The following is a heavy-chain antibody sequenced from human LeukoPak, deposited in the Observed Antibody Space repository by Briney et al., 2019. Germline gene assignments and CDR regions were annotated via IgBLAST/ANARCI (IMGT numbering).Heavy chain of an antibody. V-gene: IGHV4-34*01. CDR1: GGTFSGYY. Sequence: SETLSLTCAVYGGTFSGYYWSWIRQPPGKGLEWIGEINHSGSTNYNPSLKSRVTISVDTSKNQFSLKLSSVTAADTAVYYCARVGNCGGDCYSAFDIWGQGTMVTVSS. CDR3: ARVGNCGGDCYSAFDI. D-gene: IGHD2-21*02. CDR2: INHSGST. J-gene: IGHJ3*02.